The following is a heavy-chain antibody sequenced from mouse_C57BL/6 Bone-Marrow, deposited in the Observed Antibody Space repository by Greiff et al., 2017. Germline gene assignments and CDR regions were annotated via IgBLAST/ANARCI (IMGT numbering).Heavy chain of an antibody. Sequence: VQRVESGAELARPGASVKLSCKASGYTFTSYGISWVKQRTGQGLEWIGEISPRSGNTYYNEKFKGKATLTADKSSSTAYMELRSLTSEDSAVYFCARRFIYYDYDWFAYWGQGTLVTVSA. CDR1: GYTFTSYG. CDR3: ARRFIYYDYDWFAY. J-gene: IGHJ3*01. D-gene: IGHD2-4*01. CDR2: ISPRSGNT. V-gene: IGHV1-81*01.